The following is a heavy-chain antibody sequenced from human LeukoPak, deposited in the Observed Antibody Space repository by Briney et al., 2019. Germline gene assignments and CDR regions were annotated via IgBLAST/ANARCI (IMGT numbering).Heavy chain of an antibody. V-gene: IGHV1-18*01. J-gene: IGHJ6*02. D-gene: IGHD6-13*01. CDR1: GYTFTSYG. CDR3: ARDKDSSSWSYYYYYGMDV. CDR2: ISAYNGNT. Sequence: SVKVSCKASGYTFTSYGISWVRQAPGQGLEWMGWISAYNGNTNYAQKPQGRVTMTTDTSTSTAYMELRSLRSDDTAVYYCARDKDSSSWSYYYYYGMDVWGQGTTVTVSS.